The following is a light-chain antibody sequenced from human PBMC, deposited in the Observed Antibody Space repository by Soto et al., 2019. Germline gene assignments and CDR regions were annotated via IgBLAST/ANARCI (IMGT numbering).Light chain of an antibody. CDR1: QSISSY. J-gene: IGKJ2*01. V-gene: IGKV1-39*01. CDR3: QQSYSTPYT. Sequence: DIQMTQSPSSLSASVGDRVTITCRASQSISSYLNWYQQKPGKAPKLLIYAASSLQSLVPSRFSCSGSVSDFTLTISSLQPEDFASYCWQQSYSTPYTFGRGTKLEIK. CDR2: AAS.